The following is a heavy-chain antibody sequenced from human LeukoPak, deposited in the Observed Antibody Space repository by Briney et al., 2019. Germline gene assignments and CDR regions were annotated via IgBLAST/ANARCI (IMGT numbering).Heavy chain of an antibody. CDR3: ATRAEYYYGSGSDQVPVFDY. CDR2: ISACNGNT. CDR1: GYTFTSYG. J-gene: IGHJ4*02. V-gene: IGHV1-18*01. D-gene: IGHD3-10*01. Sequence: ASVKVSCKASGYTFTSYGISWVRQAPGQGLEWMGWISACNGNTNYAQKLQGRVTMTTDTSTSTAYMELRSLRSDDTAVYYCATRAEYYYGSGSDQVPVFDYWGQGTLVTVSS.